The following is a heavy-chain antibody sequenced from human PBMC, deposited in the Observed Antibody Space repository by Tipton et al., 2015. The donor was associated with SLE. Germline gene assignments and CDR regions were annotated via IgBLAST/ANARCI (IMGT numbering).Heavy chain of an antibody. CDR3: ARDHPIMTTVTS. J-gene: IGHJ4*02. D-gene: IGHD4-17*01. CDR1: GGSVSSGGYY. V-gene: IGHV4-61*09. CDR2: IYTTGST. Sequence: TLSLTCTVSGGSVSSGGYYWSWIRQPAGKGLEWIGYIYTTGSTNYNPSLKSRVTISVDTSKNQFSLKLSSVTAADTAVYYCARDHPIMTTVTSWGQGTLVTVSS.